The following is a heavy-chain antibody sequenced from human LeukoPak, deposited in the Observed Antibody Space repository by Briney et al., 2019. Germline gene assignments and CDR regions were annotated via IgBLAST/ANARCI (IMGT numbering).Heavy chain of an antibody. D-gene: IGHD6-19*01. CDR1: GFPVRNNY. V-gene: IGHV3-66*01. CDR3: ARENPGDTAVAEAFDI. Sequence: GGSLRLSCAASGFPVRNNYMHWVRQAPGKGLEWVSVIYGGRSTNYADSGTGRFTISRDNSKNTLYLQMNSLTAADTALYYCARENPGDTAVAEAFDIWGQGTMVTVSS. CDR2: IYGGRST. J-gene: IGHJ3*02.